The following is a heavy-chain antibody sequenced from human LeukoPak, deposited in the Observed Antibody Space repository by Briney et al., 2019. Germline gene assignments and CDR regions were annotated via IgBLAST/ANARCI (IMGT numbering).Heavy chain of an antibody. V-gene: IGHV1-24*01. Sequence: GASVKVSCKVSGYTLTELSMHWVRQAPGKGLEWMGGFDPEDGETIYAQKFQGRVTMTEDTSTDTAYMELSSLRSEDTAVYYCARAEMYYDILTGYYYYYGMDVWGQGTTVTVSS. CDR3: ARAEMYYDILTGYYYYYGMDV. CDR1: GYTLTELS. CDR2: FDPEDGET. J-gene: IGHJ6*02. D-gene: IGHD3-9*01.